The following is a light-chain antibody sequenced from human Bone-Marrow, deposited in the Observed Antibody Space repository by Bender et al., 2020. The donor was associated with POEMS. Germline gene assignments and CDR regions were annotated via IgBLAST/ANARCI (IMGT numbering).Light chain of an antibody. CDR2: DVD. V-gene: IGLV2-11*01. CDR3: CSYIGNYIYV. CDR1: SKNGRLYNY. Sequence: QSALAQPASVSGSPGQSLTVSCTGTSKNGRLYNYMSWFQQHSGRAPKLILYDVDKRPSGVPDRFSGSKSGTTASLTISRLQADDEGDYYCCSYIGNYIYVFGPGTKLTVL. J-gene: IGLJ1*01.